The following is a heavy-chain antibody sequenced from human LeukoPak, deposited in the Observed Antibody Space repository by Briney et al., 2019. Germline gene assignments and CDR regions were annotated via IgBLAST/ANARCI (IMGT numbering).Heavy chain of an antibody. V-gene: IGHV1-69*05. D-gene: IGHD4-11*01. Sequence: ASVKVSCKASGGTFSSYAISWVRQAPGQGLEWMGGIIPIFGTANYAQKLQGRVTMTTDTSTSTAYMELRSLRSDDTAVYYCARRSPTADAFDIWGQGTLVTVSS. CDR3: ARRSPTADAFDI. CDR1: GGTFSSYA. J-gene: IGHJ3*02. CDR2: IIPIFGTA.